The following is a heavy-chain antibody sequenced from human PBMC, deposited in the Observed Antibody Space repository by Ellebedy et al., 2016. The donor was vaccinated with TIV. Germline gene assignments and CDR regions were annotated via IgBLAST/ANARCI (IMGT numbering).Heavy chain of an antibody. Sequence: SVKVSCXASGGTFSSYAISWVRQAPGQGLEWMGGVIPIFGTANYAQKFQGRVTITADESTSTAYMELSSLRSEDTAVYYCARALRTTVTTYYYYGMDVWGQGTTVTVSS. CDR3: ARALRTTVTTYYYYGMDV. D-gene: IGHD4-17*01. V-gene: IGHV1-69*13. CDR1: GGTFSSYA. CDR2: VIPIFGTA. J-gene: IGHJ6*02.